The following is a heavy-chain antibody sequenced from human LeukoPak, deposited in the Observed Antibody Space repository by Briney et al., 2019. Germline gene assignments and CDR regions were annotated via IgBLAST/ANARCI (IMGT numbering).Heavy chain of an antibody. V-gene: IGHV4-59*01. Sequence: SETLSLTCSVSGGSISGYYWSWIRQPPGKGLEWIGYIYYSGNTNYNPSLKSRVTISVDTSKNQFSLKLSSVTTTDTAVYYCARDVGVMVKAFDIWGQGTMVTVSS. D-gene: IGHD2-15*01. CDR2: IYYSGNT. CDR3: ARDVGVMVKAFDI. CDR1: GGSISGYY. J-gene: IGHJ3*02.